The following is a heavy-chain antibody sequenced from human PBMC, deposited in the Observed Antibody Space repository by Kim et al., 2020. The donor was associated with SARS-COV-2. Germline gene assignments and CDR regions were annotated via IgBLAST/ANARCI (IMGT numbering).Heavy chain of an antibody. J-gene: IGHJ6*02. D-gene: IGHD3-10*01. CDR3: ARDLAGELLPSYYDGMDV. Sequence: KRRFTTSRDNTKNTLYLQMNSLRAEDTAVYYCARDLAGELLPSYYDGMDVWGQGTTVTVSS. V-gene: IGHV3-66*01.